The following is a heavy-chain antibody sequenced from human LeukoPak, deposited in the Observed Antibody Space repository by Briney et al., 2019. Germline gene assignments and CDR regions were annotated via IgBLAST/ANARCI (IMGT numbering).Heavy chain of an antibody. CDR2: ISSSSSYI. Sequence: GGSLRLSCAASGFTFSSYSMNWVRQAPGKGLEWVSSISSSSSYIYYADSVKGRFTISRDNAKNSLYPQMNSLRAEDTAVYYCARDMIVAGYYFDYWGQGTLVTVSS. D-gene: IGHD3-22*01. CDR3: ARDMIVAGYYFDY. CDR1: GFTFSSYS. J-gene: IGHJ4*02. V-gene: IGHV3-21*01.